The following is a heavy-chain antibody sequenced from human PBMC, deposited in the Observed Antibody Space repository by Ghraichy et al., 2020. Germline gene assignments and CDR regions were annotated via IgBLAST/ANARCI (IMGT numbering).Heavy chain of an antibody. CDR3: ARGPMGVVVPAHNWFDP. D-gene: IGHD2-2*01. V-gene: IGHV4-34*01. CDR2: INHRGST. Sequence: SETLSLTCAVYGVSFSSYYWSWIRQPPGRGLEWIGEINHRGSTNYNPSLKSRVTISVDTSKNQFSLKLSSVTAADTAVYFCARGPMGVVVPAHNWFDPWGQGTLVTVSS. CDR1: GVSFSSYY. J-gene: IGHJ5*02.